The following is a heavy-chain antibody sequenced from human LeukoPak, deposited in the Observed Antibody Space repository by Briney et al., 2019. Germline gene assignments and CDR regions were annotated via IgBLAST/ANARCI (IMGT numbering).Heavy chain of an antibody. V-gene: IGHV1-69*04. CDR3: ATYYYDSSGYYYGLYY. CDR2: IIPILGIA. Sequence: SVKVSCKASGGTFSSYAISWVRQAPGQGLEWMGRIIPILGIANYAQKFQGRVTITADKSTSTAYMELSSLRSEDTAVYYCATYYYDSSGYYYGLYYWGQGTLVTVSS. CDR1: GGTFSSYA. J-gene: IGHJ4*02. D-gene: IGHD3-22*01.